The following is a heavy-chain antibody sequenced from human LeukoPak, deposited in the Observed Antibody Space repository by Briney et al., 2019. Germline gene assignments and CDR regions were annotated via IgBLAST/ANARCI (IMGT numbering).Heavy chain of an antibody. CDR2: IDPTSRTI. Sequence: PGGSLRLSCAASGFTFITYSMHWVRQAPGKGLEWVSYIDPTSRTIYYADSVRGRFTISRDNSKNTLYLQMNSLRAEDTAIYYCAKGKDGYNFETLIDYWGLGTLVSVSS. CDR1: GFTFITYS. CDR3: AKGKDGYNFETLIDY. D-gene: IGHD5-24*01. J-gene: IGHJ4*02. V-gene: IGHV3-48*01.